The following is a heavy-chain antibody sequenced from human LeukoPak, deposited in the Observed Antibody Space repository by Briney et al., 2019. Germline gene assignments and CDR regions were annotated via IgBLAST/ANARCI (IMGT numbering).Heavy chain of an antibody. Sequence: EASVKVSCKASGYTFTSYAMHWVRQAPGQRLEWMGWINAGNGNTKYSQKFQGRVTITRDTSASTAYMEVSSLRSEDTAVYYCARAPRGNSGYCSSTSCTDHRYNWFDPWGQGTLVTVSS. CDR2: INAGNGNT. J-gene: IGHJ5*02. D-gene: IGHD2-2*01. V-gene: IGHV1-3*01. CDR1: GYTFTSYA. CDR3: ARAPRGNSGYCSSTSCTDHRYNWFDP.